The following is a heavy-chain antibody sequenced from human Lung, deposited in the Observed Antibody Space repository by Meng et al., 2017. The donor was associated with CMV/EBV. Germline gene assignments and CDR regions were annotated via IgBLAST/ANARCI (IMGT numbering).Heavy chain of an antibody. CDR1: GFSFSDYY. CDR2: ISSSGTTI. CDR3: CRVDENGYPAFGI. J-gene: IGHJ3*02. D-gene: IGHD3-22*01. V-gene: IGHV3-11*01. Sequence: SCAASGFSFSDYYMSWIRQAPGKGLEWVSYISSSGTTIYYADSVRGRFTISRDDSRDTLGLQMNSLRVEDTAIYYCCRVDENGYPAFGIWGQGTLVTVSS.